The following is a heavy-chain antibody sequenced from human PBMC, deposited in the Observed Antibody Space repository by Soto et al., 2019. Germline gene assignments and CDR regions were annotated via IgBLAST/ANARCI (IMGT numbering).Heavy chain of an antibody. CDR1: GFTVSSNY. D-gene: IGHD3-9*01. J-gene: IGHJ4*02. Sequence: GGSLRLSCAASGFTVSSNYMSWVRQAPGKGLEWVSVIDSGGSTYYADSVKGRFTISRDNSKNTLYLQMNSLRAEDTAVYYCARAPLAYYDILTGLFDYWGQGTLVTVSS. V-gene: IGHV3-66*01. CDR3: ARAPLAYYDILTGLFDY. CDR2: IDSGGST.